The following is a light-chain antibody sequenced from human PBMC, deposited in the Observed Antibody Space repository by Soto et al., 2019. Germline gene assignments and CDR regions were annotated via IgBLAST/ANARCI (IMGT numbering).Light chain of an antibody. Sequence: QSVLTQPPSASGTPGQRVTVSCSGSSSNIASNTVNWYQQLPGTAPKLLIYSNDQRPSGVPDRFSASKSGTSASLAISGLQSEDEADYDCASWDDSLNGHVFGTGTKVTVL. CDR1: SSNIASNT. V-gene: IGLV1-44*01. J-gene: IGLJ1*01. CDR2: SND. CDR3: ASWDDSLNGHV.